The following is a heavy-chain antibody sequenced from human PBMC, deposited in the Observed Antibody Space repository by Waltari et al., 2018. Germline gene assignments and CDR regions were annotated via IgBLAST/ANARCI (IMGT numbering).Heavy chain of an antibody. D-gene: IGHD2-15*01. Sequence: QVQLQESGPGLVQPSETLSLPCAVSGYSISSGSYWGWLRQPPGKGLEWIVSVHHSGSTYYNPSLKSRVTISVVTSKNQFSLNLRFVTAADTAVYYCARGAADIVPYYMDVWGKGTTVTVSS. J-gene: IGHJ6*03. V-gene: IGHV4-38-2*01. CDR1: GYSISSGSY. CDR2: VHHSGST. CDR3: ARGAADIVPYYMDV.